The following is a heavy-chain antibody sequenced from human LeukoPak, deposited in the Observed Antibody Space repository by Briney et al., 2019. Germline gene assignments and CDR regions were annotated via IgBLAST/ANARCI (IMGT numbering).Heavy chain of an antibody. V-gene: IGHV1-69*04. CDR1: GGTFRSYA. CDR3: AREGVTMVRGNKADY. J-gene: IGHJ4*02. CDR2: IIPILGIA. D-gene: IGHD3-10*01. Sequence: EASVKVSCKASGGTFRSYAISWVRQAPGQGLEWMGRIIPILGIANYAQKFQGRVTITADKSTSTAYMELSSLRSEDTAVYYCAREGVTMVRGNKADYWGQGTLVTVSS.